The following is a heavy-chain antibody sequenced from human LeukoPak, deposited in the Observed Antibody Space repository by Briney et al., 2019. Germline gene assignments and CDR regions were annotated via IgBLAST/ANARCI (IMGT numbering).Heavy chain of an antibody. CDR3: ARVRYRLAETYIDY. CDR1: GYTFNRYG. J-gene: IGHJ4*02. V-gene: IGHV1-18*01. D-gene: IGHD3-16*01. CDR2: ISGSNGNT. Sequence: ASVKVSCKASGYTFNRYGISWVRQAPGQGLEWIGWISGSNGNTNYAQRFQGRVTMTTDSSTSAAYMELRSLRSDDTAVYYCARVRYRLAETYIDYWGQGTLVTVSS.